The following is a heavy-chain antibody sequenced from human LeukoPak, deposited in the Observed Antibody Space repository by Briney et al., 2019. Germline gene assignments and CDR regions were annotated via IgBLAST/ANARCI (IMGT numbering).Heavy chain of an antibody. CDR3: AKPAVGWTAMVHFDY. CDR1: GFDFNDFA. Sequence: GGSLRLSCAASGFDFNDFAMTWVRQAPGKGLEWVSSMSGSGDTTEYAASVKGRFTISRDNAKKTLYLEMNSLRAEDTAVYYCAKPAVGWTAMVHFDYWGQGTLVTVSS. CDR2: MSGSGDTT. V-gene: IGHV3-23*01. D-gene: IGHD5-18*01. J-gene: IGHJ4*02.